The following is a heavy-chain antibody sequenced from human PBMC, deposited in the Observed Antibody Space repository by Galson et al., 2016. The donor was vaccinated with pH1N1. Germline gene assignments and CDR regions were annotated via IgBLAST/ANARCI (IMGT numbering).Heavy chain of an antibody. J-gene: IGHJ5*02. CDR3: TRVGRLRSDFDP. Sequence: SVKVSCKASGYTFTGNYVHWVRQAPGQGLEWMGWINPDSGGTNYAQQFQGRVTMTRDTSISTAYMELSRLTSDDTAVYYCTRVGRLRSDFDPWGQGTLVTVSS. CDR1: GYTFTGNY. V-gene: IGHV1-2*02. CDR2: INPDSGGT. D-gene: IGHD3-16*01.